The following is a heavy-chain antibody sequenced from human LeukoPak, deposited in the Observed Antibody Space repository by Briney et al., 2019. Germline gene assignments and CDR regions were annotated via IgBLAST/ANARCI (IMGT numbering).Heavy chain of an antibody. D-gene: IGHD3-10*01. CDR3: ARVDMVRGVIMGAFDY. Sequence: PGGSVRLSCAASGFTFSSYWMSWVRQAPGEGLVGVANIKQDGSEKYYVDSVKGRFTISRDNAKNSLYLQMNSLRAEDTAVYYCARVDMVRGVIMGAFDYWGQGTLVTVSS. V-gene: IGHV3-7*01. CDR1: GFTFSSYW. CDR2: IKQDGSEK. J-gene: IGHJ4*02.